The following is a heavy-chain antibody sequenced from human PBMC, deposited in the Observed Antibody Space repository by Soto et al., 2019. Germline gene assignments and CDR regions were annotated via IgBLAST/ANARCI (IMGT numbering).Heavy chain of an antibody. CDR2: IYHSGST. Sequence: PSETLSLPCXVSGGSISSSNWWSWVRQPPGKGLEWIGEIYHSGSTNYNPSLKSRVTISVDKSKNQFSLKLSSVTAADTAVYYCARAYCSSTSCYTTYYGMDVWGQGTTVTVSS. V-gene: IGHV4-4*02. CDR1: GGSISSSNW. CDR3: ARAYCSSTSCYTTYYGMDV. D-gene: IGHD2-2*02. J-gene: IGHJ6*02.